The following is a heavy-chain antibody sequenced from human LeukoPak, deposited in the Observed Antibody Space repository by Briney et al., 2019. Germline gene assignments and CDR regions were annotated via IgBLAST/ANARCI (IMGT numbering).Heavy chain of an antibody. D-gene: IGHD3-3*01. Sequence: GGALRLSCAASGFTFSSYGMHWVRQAPGKGLEWVAFIRYDGSNKYYADSVKGRFTISRDNSKNTLYLQMNSLRAEDTAVYYCAKAKSIYYDFWSGYYTDNYFDYWGQGTLVTVSS. CDR3: AKAKSIYYDFWSGYYTDNYFDY. J-gene: IGHJ4*02. V-gene: IGHV3-30*02. CDR1: GFTFSSYG. CDR2: IRYDGSNK.